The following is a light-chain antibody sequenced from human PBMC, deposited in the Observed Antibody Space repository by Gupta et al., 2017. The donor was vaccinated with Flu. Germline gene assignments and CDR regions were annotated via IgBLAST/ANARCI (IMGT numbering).Light chain of an antibody. CDR2: EVS. V-gene: IGKV2-30*01. Sequence: DAVMTQSPLSLPATLGQPASISCTSSQSLVYSDGNTYLSWFHQRPGQSPRRLIYEVSNRDSGVPDRFSGSGSDTDFTLKISGVEAEDVGVFYCMQGTHWPPTFGGGTTVEIK. CDR1: QSLVYSDGNTY. CDR3: MQGTHWPPT. J-gene: IGKJ4*01.